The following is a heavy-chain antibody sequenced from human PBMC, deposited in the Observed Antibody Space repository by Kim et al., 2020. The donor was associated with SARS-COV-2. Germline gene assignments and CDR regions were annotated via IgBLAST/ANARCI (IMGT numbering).Heavy chain of an antibody. CDR3: ARDRVAALNDYYYYYGM. CDR2: IKQDGSEK. D-gene: IGHD6-13*01. V-gene: IGHV3-7*03. Sequence: GGSLRLSCAASGLTFSSYWMSWVRQAPGKGLEWVANIKQDGSEKYYVDSVKGRFTISRDNAKNSLYLQMNSLRAEDTAVYYCARDRVAALNDYYYYYGM. CDR1: GLTFSSYW. J-gene: IGHJ6*01.